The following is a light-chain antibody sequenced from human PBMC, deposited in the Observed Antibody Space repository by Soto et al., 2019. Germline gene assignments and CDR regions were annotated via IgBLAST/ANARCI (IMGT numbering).Light chain of an antibody. Sequence: VLTQPPSVSGAPGQRVTISCTGSSSNIGAGYDVHWYQQFPGTAPKLLIYGNSNRPSGVPDRISGSKSGTSVSLAITGLQAEDEADYYCQSYDSSLSGYVFGAGTKVTVL. CDR3: QSYDSSLSGYV. V-gene: IGLV1-40*01. CDR1: SSNIGAGYD. J-gene: IGLJ1*01. CDR2: GNS.